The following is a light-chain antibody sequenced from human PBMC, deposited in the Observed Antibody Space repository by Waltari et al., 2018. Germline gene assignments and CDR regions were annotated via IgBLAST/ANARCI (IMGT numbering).Light chain of an antibody. J-gene: IGLJ3*02. V-gene: IGLV1-44*01. CDR2: RSD. CDR1: SSNIGRHS. CDR3: AAWDDSLNAWI. Sequence: QSLLTPPPSISGAPGQRVTISCSGGSSNIGRHSFNWYEQVPGTAPKLLIFRSDQRPSGVSDRFSGSKSGTSASLTITGLLSADEADYICAAWDDSLNAWIFGGGTRLTVL.